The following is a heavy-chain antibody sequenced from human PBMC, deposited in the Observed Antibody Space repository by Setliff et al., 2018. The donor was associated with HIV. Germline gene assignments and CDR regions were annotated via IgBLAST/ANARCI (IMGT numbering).Heavy chain of an antibody. CDR1: GDTVSIAYG. J-gene: IGHJ6*03. CDR3: ARGAWYTSGWYSSRYMDV. V-gene: IGHV1-69*05. D-gene: IGHD6-19*01. CDR2: IIPIFGTT. Sequence: SVKVSCKASGDTVSIAYGISWVRQAPGQGLEWMGGIIPIFGTTNYAQKFQGRVTMTRNTSISTAYMELSSLRTEDTAVYYCARGAWYTSGWYSSRYMDVWGKGTTVTVSS.